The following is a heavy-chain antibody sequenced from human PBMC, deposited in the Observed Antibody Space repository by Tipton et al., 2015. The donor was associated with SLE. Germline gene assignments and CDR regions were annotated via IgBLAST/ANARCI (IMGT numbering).Heavy chain of an antibody. J-gene: IGHJ3*02. Sequence: SLRLSCAASGFTFSSYGIHWVRQAPGKGLEWVAVIWYDGSNKYYADSVKGRFTISRDNSKNTLYLQMNSLRAEDTAVYYCAREDNYDSSGYGAFDIWGQGTMVTVSS. CDR1: GFTFSSYG. CDR2: IWYDGSNK. D-gene: IGHD3-22*01. CDR3: AREDNYDSSGYGAFDI. V-gene: IGHV3-33*01.